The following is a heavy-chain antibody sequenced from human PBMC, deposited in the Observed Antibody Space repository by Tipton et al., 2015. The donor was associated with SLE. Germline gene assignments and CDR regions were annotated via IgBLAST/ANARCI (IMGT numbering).Heavy chain of an antibody. Sequence: LSLTCAASGFTFSSYSMNWVRQAPGKGLEWVSSISSSSSYIYYADSVKGRFTISRDNAKNSLYLQMNSLTAEDTAVYYCAGASWNYGFFDYWGQGTLVTVSS. CDR3: AGASWNYGFFDY. CDR2: ISSSSSYI. J-gene: IGHJ4*02. V-gene: IGHV3-21*04. CDR1: GFTFSSYS. D-gene: IGHD1-7*01.